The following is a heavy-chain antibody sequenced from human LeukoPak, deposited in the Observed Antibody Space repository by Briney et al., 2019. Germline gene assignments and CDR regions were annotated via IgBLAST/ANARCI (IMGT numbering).Heavy chain of an antibody. D-gene: IGHD3-3*01. Sequence: PSQTLSLTCTVSGGSISSANHFWSWVRQSPGEGLEWIGYIHYDGRAHYNPSLKSRVSMSLDMSKNQFSLSLSSVTAADTAVYYCARDSLYNFWSGYYHTTYYFDYWGQGTLVTVSS. CDR1: GGSISSANHF. CDR3: ARDSLYNFWSGYYHTTYYFDY. V-gene: IGHV4-30-4*08. CDR2: IHYDGRA. J-gene: IGHJ4*02.